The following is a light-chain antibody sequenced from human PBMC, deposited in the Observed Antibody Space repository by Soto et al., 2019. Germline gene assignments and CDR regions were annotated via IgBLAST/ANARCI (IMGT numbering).Light chain of an antibody. V-gene: IGKV1-5*03. J-gene: IGKJ1*01. CDR3: QQYNFYPRT. Sequence: DIQMTQSPSTLSASVGDRATITCRASQSISTWLAWYQQKPGKAPNLLIYKASSLESGVPSRFSGSGSGTEFTLTISSLQPDDSATYYCQQYNFYPRTFGQGTKVEVK. CDR2: KAS. CDR1: QSISTW.